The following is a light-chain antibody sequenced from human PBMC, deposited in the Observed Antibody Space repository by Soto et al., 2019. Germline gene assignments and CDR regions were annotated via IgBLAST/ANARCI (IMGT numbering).Light chain of an antibody. CDR2: GAS. CDR3: QQYNNWPPWT. J-gene: IGKJ1*01. CDR1: QSVSSN. V-gene: IGKV3-15*01. Sequence: EIVMTQSPATLSVSPGERATLSCRASQSVSSNLAWYQQKPGQAPRLLIYGASTRATGIPARFSGSGSGTAISLTICSLQYEDFAVYYCQQYNNWPPWTFGKGTKVEIK.